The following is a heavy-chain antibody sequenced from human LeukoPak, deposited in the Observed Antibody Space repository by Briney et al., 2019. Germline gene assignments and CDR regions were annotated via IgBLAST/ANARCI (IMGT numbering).Heavy chain of an antibody. J-gene: IGHJ4*02. CDR2: IRHDGTGK. CDR3: ATSYGDFGSN. Sequence: GGSLRLSCAASGFTFSSYGMPWVRQAPGKGLEWVAFIRHDGTGKSHADSVKGRFTISRDNSKNTLYLQMNSLRGEDTAVYYCATSYGDFGSNWGQGTLVTVSS. V-gene: IGHV3-30*02. CDR1: GFTFSSYG. D-gene: IGHD4-17*01.